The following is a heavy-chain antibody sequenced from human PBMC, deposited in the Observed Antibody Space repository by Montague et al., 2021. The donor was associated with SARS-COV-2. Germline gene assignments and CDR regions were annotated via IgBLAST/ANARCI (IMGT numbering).Heavy chain of an antibody. D-gene: IGHD6-13*01. J-gene: IGHJ2*01. CDR2: NNYSASY. CDR1: GGSISGDYYY. V-gene: IGHV4-31*01. Sequence: TLSLTCTVSGGSISGDYYYWIWHRQHKGLDLVWIVYNNYSASYYYNLSLQSQLRISLDTSKNQFSLTSTSVTAAATFIFYCARNRGWGSRAAGYFDLWGRGTLVTVSS. CDR3: ARNRGWGSRAAGYFDL.